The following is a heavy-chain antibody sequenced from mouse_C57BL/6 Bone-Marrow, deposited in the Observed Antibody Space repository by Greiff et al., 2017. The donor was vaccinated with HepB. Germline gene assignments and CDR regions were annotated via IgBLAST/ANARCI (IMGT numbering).Heavy chain of an antibody. CDR1: GFTFSNYW. Sequence: DVMLVESGGGLVQPGGSMKLSCVASGFTFSNYWMNWVRQSPEKGLEWVAQIRLKSDNYATHYAESVKGRFTISRDDSKSSVYLQMNNLRAEDTGIYYCTARTTVVAHWYFDVWGTGTTVTVSS. CDR3: TARTTVVAHWYFDV. D-gene: IGHD1-1*01. CDR2: IRLKSDNYAT. J-gene: IGHJ1*03. V-gene: IGHV6-3*01.